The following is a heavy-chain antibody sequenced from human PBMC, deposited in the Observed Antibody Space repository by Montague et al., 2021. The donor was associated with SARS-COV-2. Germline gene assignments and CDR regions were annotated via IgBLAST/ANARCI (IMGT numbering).Heavy chain of an antibody. J-gene: IGHJ6*02. D-gene: IGHD5-12*01. CDR1: GFTFSRYE. CDR2: ISSSGYTI. Sequence: SLRLSCAASGFTFSRYEMNWVRQAPGKGLEWVSYISSSGYTIYYADSVKGRFTISRDNAKNSLYLQMNSLRAEDRAVYSCARIRPWLRSTRLMDVWVQGNRVTVSS. CDR3: ARIRPWLRSTRLMDV. V-gene: IGHV3-48*03.